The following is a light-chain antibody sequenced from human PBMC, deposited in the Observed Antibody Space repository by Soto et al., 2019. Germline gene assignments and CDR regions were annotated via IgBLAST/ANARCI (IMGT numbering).Light chain of an antibody. CDR3: SSYTSSSTLI. CDR1: SSDVGGYSS. J-gene: IGLJ2*01. CDR2: EVS. Sequence: QSALTQPASVSGSPGQSITISCTGTSSDVGGYSSVSWYQQYPGKAPKLMIYEVSDRPSGVSNRFSGSKSGNTASLTISGLQAEDEAAYYCSSYTSSSTLIFGGGTKVTVL. V-gene: IGLV2-14*01.